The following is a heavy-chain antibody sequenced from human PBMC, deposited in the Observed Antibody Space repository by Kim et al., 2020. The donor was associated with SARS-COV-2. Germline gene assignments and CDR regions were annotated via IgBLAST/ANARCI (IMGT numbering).Heavy chain of an antibody. CDR1: GGTFSSYA. J-gene: IGHJ6*02. V-gene: IGHV1-69*13. Sequence: SVKVSCKASGGTFSSYAISWVRQAPGQGLEWMGGIIPIFGTANYAQKFQGRVTITADESTSTAYMELSSLRSEDTAVYYCARDDLVATGSGPGDYYYYGMDVWGQGTTVTVSS. CDR2: IIPIFGTA. D-gene: IGHD5-12*01. CDR3: ARDDLVATGSGPGDYYYYGMDV.